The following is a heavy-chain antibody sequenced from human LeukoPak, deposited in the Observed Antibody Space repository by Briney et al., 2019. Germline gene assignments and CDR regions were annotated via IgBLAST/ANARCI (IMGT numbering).Heavy chain of an antibody. V-gene: IGHV4-39*02. Sequence: SETLSLTCIVSGGSISSSAHYWGWIRQPPGKGLEWIGSIYYSGNTFYNPSLKSRVTISIHTSKNPFFLKLRSVTAADTAVYYCARASYGARVGYWGQGTLVTVSS. CDR3: ARASYGARVGY. J-gene: IGHJ4*02. D-gene: IGHD4-17*01. CDR1: GGSISSSAHY. CDR2: IYYSGNT.